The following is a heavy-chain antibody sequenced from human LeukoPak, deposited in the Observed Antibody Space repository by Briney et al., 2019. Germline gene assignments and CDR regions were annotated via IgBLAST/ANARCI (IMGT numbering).Heavy chain of an antibody. CDR1: GGSFSGYY. J-gene: IGHJ4*02. Sequence: SETLSLTCAVYGGSFSGYYWSWIRQPPGKGLEWIGEINHSGSTNYNPSLKSRVTISVDTSKNQFSLKLSSVTAADTAVYYCAVGYVWGSYRHWGQGTLVTVSS. CDR2: INHSGST. CDR3: AVGYVWGSYRH. D-gene: IGHD3-16*02. V-gene: IGHV4-34*01.